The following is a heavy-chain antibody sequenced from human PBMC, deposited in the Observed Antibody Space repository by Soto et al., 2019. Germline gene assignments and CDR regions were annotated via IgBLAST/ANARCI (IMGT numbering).Heavy chain of an antibody. CDR2: IHYSVSA. J-gene: IGHJ5*02. V-gene: IGHV4-39*01. D-gene: IGHD4-4*01. CDR3: VRHVTTSQGVPGLKWFDP. CDR1: GGSISSSSSY. Sequence: TSETLSLTCTVSGGSISSSSSYWGWIRQPPGKGLEWIGSIHYSVSAFYNPSLKGRVTISVDTSKNQFSLKLGSVTAADTAVYYCVRHVTTSQGVPGLKWFDPWGQGTLVTVSS.